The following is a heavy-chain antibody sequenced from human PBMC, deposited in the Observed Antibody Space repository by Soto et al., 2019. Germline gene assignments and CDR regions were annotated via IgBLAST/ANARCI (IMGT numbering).Heavy chain of an antibody. CDR2: VYYTGTT. D-gene: IGHD3-22*01. CDR1: GGSIDSYY. J-gene: IGHJ5*02. Sequence: QVQLQESGPGLVKPSETLSLTCTVSGGSIDSYYWTWIRQPPGKGLEWIGYVYYTGTTTYSPSLKSRGTISVDTSMNQISLKPSSVTAADTASYYCARLGGYYQSLDTWGQGTLVTVSS. CDR3: ARLGGYYQSLDT. V-gene: IGHV4-59*08.